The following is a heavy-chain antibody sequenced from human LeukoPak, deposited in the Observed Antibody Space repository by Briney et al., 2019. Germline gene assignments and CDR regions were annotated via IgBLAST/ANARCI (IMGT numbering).Heavy chain of an antibody. D-gene: IGHD3-16*01. CDR1: GSSISSYY. CDR2: IYYSGST. Sequence: SETLSLTCTVSGSSISSYYWSWIRQPPGKGLEWIGYIYYSGSTNYNPSLKSRVTISIDTSKNQFSLKLSSVTAADTAVYYCARARGVNYDSPGGLAYGAQGPRVTVSS. J-gene: IGHJ4*02. V-gene: IGHV4-59*01. CDR3: ARARGVNYDSPGGLAY.